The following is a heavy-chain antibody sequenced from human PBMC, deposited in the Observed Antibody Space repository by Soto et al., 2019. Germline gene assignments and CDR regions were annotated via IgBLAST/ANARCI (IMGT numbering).Heavy chain of an antibody. CDR3: ARAGDTYYDILTGYYPSNWFDP. J-gene: IGHJ5*02. Sequence: QVQLQESGPGLVKPSQTLSLTCTVSGGSISSGGYYWSWIRQHPGKGLEWIGYIYYSGSTYYNPSRKSRVTISVDTSKNQFSLKLSSVTAADTAVYYCARAGDTYYDILTGYYPSNWFDPWGQGTRVTVSS. CDR2: IYYSGST. D-gene: IGHD3-9*01. V-gene: IGHV4-31*03. CDR1: GGSISSGGYY.